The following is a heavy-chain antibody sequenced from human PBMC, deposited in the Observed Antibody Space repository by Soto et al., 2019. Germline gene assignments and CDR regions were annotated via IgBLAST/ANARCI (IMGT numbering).Heavy chain of an antibody. D-gene: IGHD6-19*01. V-gene: IGHV1-69*01. Sequence: QVLLLQSGAEVKEPGSSVRVSCKVSGSTFNNFAFSWLRQAPGRGPEWMGGIVVVSNTVDYSQKFRGRLTIIADESTSTVFMELSRLSPADTAVYFCARARYSSRWGTFDNWGQGTQVAVSS. CDR3: ARARYSSRWGTFDN. J-gene: IGHJ4*02. CDR1: GSTFNNFA. CDR2: IVVVSNTV.